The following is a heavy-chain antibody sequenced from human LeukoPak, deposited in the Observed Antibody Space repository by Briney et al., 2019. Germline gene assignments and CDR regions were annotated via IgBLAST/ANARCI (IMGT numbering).Heavy chain of an antibody. D-gene: IGHD6-13*01. CDR2: IRYDGSNK. J-gene: IGHJ4*02. CDR1: GFIFSSYG. V-gene: IGHV3-30*02. Sequence: AGGSLRLSCAASGFIFSSYGMHWVRQAPGKGLEWVAFIRYDGSNKYYADSVKGRFTISRDNSKNTPYLQMNSLRAEDTAVYYCAKDQVYSSSWRDYWGQGTLVTASS. CDR3: AKDQVYSSSWRDY.